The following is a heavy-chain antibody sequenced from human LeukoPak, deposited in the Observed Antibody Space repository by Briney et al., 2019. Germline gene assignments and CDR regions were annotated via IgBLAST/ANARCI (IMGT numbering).Heavy chain of an antibody. CDR2: ISGSGDNT. J-gene: IGHJ3*02. Sequence: GGSLRLSCAASGFTFSSYAMNWVRQAPGKGLEWVSTISGSGDNTYYANSVRGRFTISRDNSKNTLYLQMNSLRAKDTAVYYCAKETALGNHDAFDIWGQGTMVTVSS. CDR1: GFTFSSYA. CDR3: AKETALGNHDAFDI. V-gene: IGHV3-23*01.